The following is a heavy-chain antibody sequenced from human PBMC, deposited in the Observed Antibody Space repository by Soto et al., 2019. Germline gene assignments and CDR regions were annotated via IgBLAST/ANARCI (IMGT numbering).Heavy chain of an antibody. CDR1: GGSISSYY. CDR3: ARLSVCSGGRCHPASFDY. CDR2: IYYTGNT. J-gene: IGHJ4*02. V-gene: IGHV4-59*01. D-gene: IGHD2-15*01. Sequence: PSETLSLTCTVSGGSISSYYWSWIRQPPGKGLEWIGYIYYTGNTNYNPSLKSRGTISVDTSKNQFSLKLTSVTSADTAVYYCARLSVCSGGRCHPASFDYWGQGTLVTLSS.